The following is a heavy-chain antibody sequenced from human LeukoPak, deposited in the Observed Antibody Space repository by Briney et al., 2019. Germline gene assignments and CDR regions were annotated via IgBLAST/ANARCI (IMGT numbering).Heavy chain of an antibody. D-gene: IGHD2-21*01. CDR1: GYSISSGYY. CDR3: ASSIVVVIATPYDAFDI. J-gene: IGHJ3*02. CDR2: IYTSGST. Sequence: SETLSLTCTVSGYSISSGYYWGWIRQPAGKGLEWIGRIYTSGSTNYNPSLKSRVTISVDTSKNQFSLKLSSVTAADTAVYYCASSIVVVIATPYDAFDIWGQGTMVTVSS. V-gene: IGHV4-61*02.